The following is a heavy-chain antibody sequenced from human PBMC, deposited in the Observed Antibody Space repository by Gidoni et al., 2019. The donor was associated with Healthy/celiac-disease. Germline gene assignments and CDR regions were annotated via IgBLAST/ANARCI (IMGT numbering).Heavy chain of an antibody. D-gene: IGHD2-2*01. V-gene: IGHV4-39*01. Sequence: NPSLKSRVTISVDTSKNQFSLKLSSVTAADTAVYYCARHIRKPRPKVPASVWFDPWGQGTLVTVSS. J-gene: IGHJ5*02. CDR3: ARHIRKPRPKVPASVWFDP.